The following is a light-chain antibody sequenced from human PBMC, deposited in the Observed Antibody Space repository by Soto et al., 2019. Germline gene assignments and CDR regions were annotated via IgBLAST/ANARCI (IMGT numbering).Light chain of an antibody. CDR1: SGDVGHYNY. J-gene: IGLJ2*01. CDR3: SSYTTTSTLGV. V-gene: IGLV2-14*01. CDR2: EVS. Sequence: QSVLTQPASVSGSPGQSITLSCSGTSGDVGHYNYVSWYQQHPGKAPKLIIYEVSNRPSGVSNRFSGSKSGNTASLTISGLQADDEADYYCSSYTTTSTLGVFGGGTKVTVL.